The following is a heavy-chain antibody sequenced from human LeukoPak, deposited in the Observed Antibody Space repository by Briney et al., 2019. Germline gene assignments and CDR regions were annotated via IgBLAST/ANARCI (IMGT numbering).Heavy chain of an antibody. D-gene: IGHD3-3*01. Sequence: GASVKVSCKASGYTFTSYDINWVRQATGQGLEWMGWMNPNSRNTGYAQKFQGRVTMTTNTSISTAYMELSSLRSQDPAVYYCAREGHYDFWRGYTGYYYYGMDVWGQGTTVTVSS. CDR1: GYTFTSYD. CDR3: AREGHYDFWRGYTGYYYYGMDV. J-gene: IGHJ6*02. V-gene: IGHV1-8*01. CDR2: MNPNSRNT.